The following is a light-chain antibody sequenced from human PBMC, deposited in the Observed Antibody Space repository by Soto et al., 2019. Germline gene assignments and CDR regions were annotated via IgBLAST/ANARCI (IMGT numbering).Light chain of an antibody. V-gene: IGLV2-14*01. CDR2: EVS. J-gene: IGLJ3*02. Sequence: QSALTQPASVSGSPGQSITISCTGTSSDVGGYNYVSWYQQHPGKAPKLMIYEVSNRPSGVSNRFSGSKSGNTASLTISGLQAEDDADYSCSSYTSSSTRVFGGGTKLTVL. CDR1: SSDVGGYNY. CDR3: SSYTSSSTRV.